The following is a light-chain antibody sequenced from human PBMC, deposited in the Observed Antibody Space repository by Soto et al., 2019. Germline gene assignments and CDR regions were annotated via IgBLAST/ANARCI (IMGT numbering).Light chain of an antibody. V-gene: IGKV3-11*01. CDR2: DAS. CDR3: QQRSDGPLT. CDR1: QSVRNY. J-gene: IGKJ5*01. Sequence: EIVLTQSPATLSLSPGERATLSCRASQSVRNYLAWYQQKPGQAPRLLIYDASNRATGIPARFSGSGSGTDFTLTISSLEPEDFAVYYCQQRSDGPLTFGQGTRLEIK.